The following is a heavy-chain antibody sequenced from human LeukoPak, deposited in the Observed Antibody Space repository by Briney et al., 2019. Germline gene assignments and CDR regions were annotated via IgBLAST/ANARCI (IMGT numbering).Heavy chain of an antibody. V-gene: IGHV4-30-2*01. D-gene: IGHD3-10*01. Sequence: SQTLSLTCTVSGGAITSGGYSWNWIRQPPGKGLEWIGCIYDRGPAYYNPSLKSRFTISADRPKNQFFLNVTSPTAADTAVYYCARSRQASGLFGSWGQGTLVVVSS. CDR1: GGAITSGGYS. CDR3: ARSRQASGLFGS. J-gene: IGHJ5*01. CDR2: IYDRGPA.